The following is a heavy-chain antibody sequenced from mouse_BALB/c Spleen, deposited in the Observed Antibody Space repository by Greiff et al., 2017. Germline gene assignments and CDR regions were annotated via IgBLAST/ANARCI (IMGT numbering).Heavy chain of an antibody. CDR1: GYTFTDYN. V-gene: IGHV1-18*01. CDR2: INPNNGGT. J-gene: IGHJ4*01. CDR3: GLIHYYGYSAMDY. Sequence: EVQLVESGPELVKPGASVKIPCKASGYTFTDYNMDWVKQSHGKSLEWIGDINPNNGGTIYNQKFKGKATLTVDKSSSTAYMELRSLTSEDTAVYYCGLIHYYGYSAMDYWGQGTSVTVSS. D-gene: IGHD1-2*01.